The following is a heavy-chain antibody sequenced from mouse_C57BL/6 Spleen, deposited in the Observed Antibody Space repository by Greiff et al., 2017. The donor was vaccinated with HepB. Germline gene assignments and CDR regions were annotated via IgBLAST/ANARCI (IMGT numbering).Heavy chain of an antibody. CDR3: ARQLTTPLVY. V-gene: IGHV5-6*01. D-gene: IGHD1-1*01. J-gene: IGHJ3*01. CDR1: GFTFSSYG. CDR2: ISSGGSYT. Sequence: EVQGVESGGDLVKPGGSLKLSCAASGFTFSSYGMSWVRQTPDKRLEWVATISSGGSYTYYPDSVKGRFTISRDNAKNTLYLQMSSLKSEDTAMYYCARQLTTPLVYWGQGTLVTVSA.